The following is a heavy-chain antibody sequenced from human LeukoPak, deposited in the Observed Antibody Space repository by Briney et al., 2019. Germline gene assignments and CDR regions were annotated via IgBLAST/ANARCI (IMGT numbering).Heavy chain of an antibody. V-gene: IGHV3-33*01. J-gene: IGHJ6*04. CDR3: ARCEPYLTISDV. Sequence: GTSLRLSCAASGFTLSDFGMHWVRQAPGKGLEWVAVIWYDGSKKYYADSVKDRVTISRDDSKKTVYLQLNSLRAEDTAVYYCARCEPYLTISDVWGKGTTVTVSS. D-gene: IGHD3-9*01. CDR1: GFTLSDFG. CDR2: IWYDGSKK.